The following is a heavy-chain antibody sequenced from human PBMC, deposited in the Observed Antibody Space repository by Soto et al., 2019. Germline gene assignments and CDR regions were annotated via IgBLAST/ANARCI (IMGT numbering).Heavy chain of an antibody. CDR3: ANGRATYGLLTHDY. CDR1: GFTFSDSY. CDR2: LTGSSSNI. J-gene: IGHJ4*02. Sequence: GGSLRLSCAASGFTFSDSYMSWVRQAPGKGLEWISTLTGSSSNIYYADSVKGRFAISRDNSRNTLYLQMNSLTAEDTAVYYCANGRATYGLLTHDYWGQGTLVTVSS. D-gene: IGHD3-10*01. V-gene: IGHV3-23*01.